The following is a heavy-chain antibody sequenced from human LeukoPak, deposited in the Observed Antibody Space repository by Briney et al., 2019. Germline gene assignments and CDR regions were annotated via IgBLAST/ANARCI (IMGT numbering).Heavy chain of an antibody. CDR1: GFTFSSYA. J-gene: IGHJ4*02. D-gene: IGHD5-18*01. CDR2: ISYDGSNK. CDR3: ARHTPMPLSRGYFEY. V-gene: IGHV3-30*09. Sequence: GGSLRLSCAASGFTFSSYAMHWVRQAPGKGLEWVAVISYDGSNKYYADSVKGRFAISRDNSKNTLYLQMNSLRAEDTAVYYCARHTPMPLSRGYFEYWGQGTLVTVSS.